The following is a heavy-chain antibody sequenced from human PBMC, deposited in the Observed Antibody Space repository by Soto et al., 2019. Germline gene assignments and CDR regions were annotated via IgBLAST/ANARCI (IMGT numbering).Heavy chain of an antibody. Sequence: PSETLSLTCAVSGGSISSSNWWSWVRQPPGKGLEWIGEIYYSGSTYYNPSLKSRVTISVDTSKNQFSLKLSSVTAADTAVYYCASGRFPDIFNGFFGNGGQGTLVTVSS. D-gene: IGHD3-9*01. CDR2: IYYSGST. J-gene: IGHJ4*02. V-gene: IGHV4-4*02. CDR1: GGSISSSNW. CDR3: ASGRFPDIFNGFFGN.